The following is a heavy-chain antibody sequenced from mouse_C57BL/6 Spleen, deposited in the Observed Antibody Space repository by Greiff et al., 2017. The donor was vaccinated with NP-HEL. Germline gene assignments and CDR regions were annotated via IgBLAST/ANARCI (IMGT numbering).Heavy chain of an antibody. J-gene: IGHJ3*01. D-gene: IGHD2-4*01. CDR3: ARSPSNYAWFAY. CDR2: INPYNGGT. V-gene: IGHV1-19*01. CDR1: GYTFTDYY. Sequence: EVQLQQSGPVLVKPGASVKMSCKASGYTFTDYYMNWVKQSHGKSLEWIGVINPYNGGTSYNQKFKGKATLTVDKSSSTAYMELNSLTSEDSAVYYCARSPSNYAWFAYWGQGTLVTVSA.